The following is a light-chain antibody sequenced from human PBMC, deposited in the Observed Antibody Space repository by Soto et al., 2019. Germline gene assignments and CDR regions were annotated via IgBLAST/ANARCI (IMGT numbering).Light chain of an antibody. V-gene: IGKV1-33*01. J-gene: IGKJ4*01. CDR1: QDISKY. CDR3: QQYDNLPLT. Sequence: DIQMTQSPSSLSASVGDKVTITCQARQDISKYLNWYQQKPGKAPELLIYDASNLETGVPSRFSGSGSGTDFTFTISSLQPEDIATYYCQQYDNLPLTFGGGTKVEIK. CDR2: DAS.